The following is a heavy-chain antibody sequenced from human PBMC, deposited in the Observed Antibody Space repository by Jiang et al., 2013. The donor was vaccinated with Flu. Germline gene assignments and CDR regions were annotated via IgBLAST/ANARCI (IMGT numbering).Heavy chain of an antibody. CDR2: IYWDDDK. V-gene: IGHV2-5*02. D-gene: IGHD5-18*01. CDR1: GFSLSTSGVG. Sequence: KPTQTLTLTCTFSGFSLSTSGVGVGWIRQPPGKALEWLALIYWDDDKRYSPSLKSRLTITKDTSKNQVVLTMTNMDPVDTATYYCAHILRYSYGQYYFDYWGQGTLVTVSS. J-gene: IGHJ4*02. CDR3: AHILRYSYGQYYFDY.